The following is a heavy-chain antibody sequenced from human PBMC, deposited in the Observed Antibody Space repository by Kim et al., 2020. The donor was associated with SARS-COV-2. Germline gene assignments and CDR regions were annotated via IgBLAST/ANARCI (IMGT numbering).Heavy chain of an antibody. CDR3: ARAPPPEAIVVVPAAMGTGERPHDY. CDR1: GFTFSSYA. V-gene: IGHV3-30-3*01. D-gene: IGHD2-2*01. Sequence: GGSLRLSCAASGFTFSSYAMHWVRQAPGKGLEWVAVISYDGSNKYYADSVKGRFTISRDNSKNTLYLQMNSLRAEDTAVYYCARAPPPEAIVVVPAAMGTGERPHDYWGQGTLVTVSS. CDR2: ISYDGSNK. J-gene: IGHJ4*02.